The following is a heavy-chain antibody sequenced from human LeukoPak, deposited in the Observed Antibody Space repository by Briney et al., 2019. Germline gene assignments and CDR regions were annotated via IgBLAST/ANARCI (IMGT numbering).Heavy chain of an antibody. V-gene: IGHV3-48*01. D-gene: IGHD3-10*01. CDR1: GFTFSSYS. CDR3: ARDGWFGDYNWFDP. CDR2: ISSASNTI. Sequence: GESLRLSCAASGFTFSSYSMNWVRQAPGKGLEWVSYISSASNTIYYADSVKGRFTVSRDNAKNSLYLQMNSLRAEDTAMYYCARDGWFGDYNWFDPWGQGTLITVSS. J-gene: IGHJ5*02.